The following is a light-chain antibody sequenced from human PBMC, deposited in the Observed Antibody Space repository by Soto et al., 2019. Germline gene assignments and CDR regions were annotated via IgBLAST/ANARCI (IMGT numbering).Light chain of an antibody. J-gene: IGKJ4*02. CDR3: PQYNSCPLK. Sequence: EIVMKQSPDTLSVSPGERATLSCRASQSVGSDLAWYQQKPGQAPRLVSYDIFTRAPGVPTRISGSGSGTEFTLTISSLQSEDFAVYYCPQYNSCPLKFGGWNKVEIK. V-gene: IGKV3D-15*01. CDR2: DIF. CDR1: QSVGSD.